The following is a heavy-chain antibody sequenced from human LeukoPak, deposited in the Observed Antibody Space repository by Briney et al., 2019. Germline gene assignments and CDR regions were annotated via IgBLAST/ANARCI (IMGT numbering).Heavy chain of an antibody. CDR2: ITGSGSGA. V-gene: IGHV3-23*01. CDR3: AKEGEGYNYGYAY. CDR1: GFTFSSFA. Sequence: GGCLRLSCAASGFTFSSFAVNWVRQAPGKGLEWVSVITGSGSGADYADSVKGRFTISRDNSKNTVYLQKNRLRIEDTAEYYCAKEGEGYNYGYAYWGQGTLVTVSS. D-gene: IGHD5-18*01. J-gene: IGHJ4*02.